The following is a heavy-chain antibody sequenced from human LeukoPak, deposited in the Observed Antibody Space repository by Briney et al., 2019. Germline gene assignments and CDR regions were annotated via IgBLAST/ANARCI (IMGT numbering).Heavy chain of an antibody. V-gene: IGHV1-2*06. CDR2: INPNSGGT. J-gene: IGHJ4*02. CDR1: GYTFTGYY. Sequence: ASVKASCKASGYTFTGYYMHWVRQAPGQGLEWMGRINPNSGGTNYAQKFQGRVTMTRDTSISTAYMELSRLRSDDTAVYYCARDLSSSITMVVVVNYQDSFDYWGQGTLVTVSS. D-gene: IGHD3-22*01. CDR3: ARDLSSSITMVVVVNYQDSFDY.